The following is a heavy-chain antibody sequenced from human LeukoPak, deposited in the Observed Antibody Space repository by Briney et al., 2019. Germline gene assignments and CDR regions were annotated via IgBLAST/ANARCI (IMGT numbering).Heavy chain of an antibody. J-gene: IGHJ4*02. Sequence: PGGSLRLSCAASGFTFSSYAMNWVRQAPGKGLEWVSAISGSADITYYADSVKGRFTISRDNSKNTLYLQMNSLRAEDTAVYYCAKPVPGSTWRWAFDCWGQGTLVTVSS. V-gene: IGHV3-23*01. CDR2: ISGSADIT. CDR3: AKPVPGSTWRWAFDC. CDR1: GFTFSSYA. D-gene: IGHD6-13*01.